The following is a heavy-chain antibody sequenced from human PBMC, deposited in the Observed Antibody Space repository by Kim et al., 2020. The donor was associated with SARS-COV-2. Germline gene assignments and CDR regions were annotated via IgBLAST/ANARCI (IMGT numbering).Heavy chain of an antibody. J-gene: IGHJ4*03. V-gene: IGHV4-39*01. D-gene: IGHD3-16*01. Sequence: SETLSLTCTASGGSISSSSYYWGWIRQPPGKGLEWIGSIYHSGSTYYNPSLKSRVTISVDTSKNQFSLKLSSVTAADTAVYYGARQALRELCYLDYWGQGTPLTVSS. CDR2: IYHSGST. CDR1: GGSISSSSYY. CDR3: ARQALRELCYLDY.